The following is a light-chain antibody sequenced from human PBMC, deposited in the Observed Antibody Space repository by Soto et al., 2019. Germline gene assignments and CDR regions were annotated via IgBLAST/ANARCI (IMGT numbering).Light chain of an antibody. CDR1: SSDVGGYNY. CDR2: EVT. J-gene: IGLJ2*01. CDR3: SSHTSSGAVV. Sequence: QSALTQPAFVSGSPGQSITISCTGTSSDVGGYNYVSWYQQHPDKAPRLMIYEVTNRPSGVSNRFSGSKSGNTASLSISGLQVEDEADYYCSSHTSSGAVVFGGGTKVTVL. V-gene: IGLV2-14*01.